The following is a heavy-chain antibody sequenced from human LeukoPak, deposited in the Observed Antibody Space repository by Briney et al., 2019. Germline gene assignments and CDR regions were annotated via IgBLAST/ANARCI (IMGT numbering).Heavy chain of an antibody. D-gene: IGHD1-26*01. CDR2: ISYDESNK. J-gene: IGHJ4*02. CDR3: AREIVVVDI. V-gene: IGHV3-30-3*01. Sequence: PGGSLRLSCAASGFTFSSYAMHWVRQAPGKGLEWVAIISYDESNKYYADSVKGRFTISRDNSKNTLYVQMKSLRAEDTAVYYCAREIVVVDIWGQGTLVTVSS. CDR1: GFTFSSYA.